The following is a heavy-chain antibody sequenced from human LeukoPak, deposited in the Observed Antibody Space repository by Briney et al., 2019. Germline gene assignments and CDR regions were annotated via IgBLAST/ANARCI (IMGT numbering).Heavy chain of an antibody. Sequence: ASVKVSCKASGYTFNNYGISWVRQAPGQGLEWMGIINPSGGSTSYAQKFQGRVTMTRDTSTSTVYMELSSLRSEDTAVYYCARFSPVSLKYFDYWGQGTLVTVSS. CDR3: ARFSPVSLKYFDY. V-gene: IGHV1-46*02. D-gene: IGHD2-8*01. CDR1: GYTFNNYG. CDR2: INPSGGST. J-gene: IGHJ4*02.